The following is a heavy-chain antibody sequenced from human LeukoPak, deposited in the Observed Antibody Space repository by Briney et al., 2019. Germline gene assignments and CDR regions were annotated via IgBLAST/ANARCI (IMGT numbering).Heavy chain of an antibody. Sequence: ASVKVSCKASGYTFTSYGISWVRQAPGQGLEWMGWISAYNGNTNYAQKLQGRVTMTTDTSTSTAYMELRSLRSDDTAVYHCARDSGPYYYYYYGMDVWGQGTTVTVSS. CDR3: ARDSGPYYYYYYGMDV. CDR2: ISAYNGNT. J-gene: IGHJ6*02. CDR1: GYTFTSYG. D-gene: IGHD6-19*01. V-gene: IGHV1-18*01.